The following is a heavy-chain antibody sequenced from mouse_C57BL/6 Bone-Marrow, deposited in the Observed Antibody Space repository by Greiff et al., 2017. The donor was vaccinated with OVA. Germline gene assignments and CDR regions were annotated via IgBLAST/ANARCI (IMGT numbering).Heavy chain of an antibody. D-gene: IGHD1-1*01. CDR3: RKGGCGSREDY. V-gene: IGHV5-9-1*02. CDR1: GFTFSSYA. CDR2: ISSGGDYI. J-gene: IGHJ4*01. Sequence: EVQLVESGEGLVKPGGSLKLSCAASGFTFSSYAMSWVRQTPEKRLEWVAYISSGGDYIYYADSVKGRFLISRDNARNTLYLQMSSLKSENTAEYYCRKGGCGSREDYWGQGTSVTVSA.